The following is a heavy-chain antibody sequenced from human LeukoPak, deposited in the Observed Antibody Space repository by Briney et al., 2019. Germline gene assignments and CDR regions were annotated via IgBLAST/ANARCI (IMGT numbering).Heavy chain of an antibody. CDR2: IIPIFGTA. CDR1: GGTFISYA. V-gene: IGHV1-69*13. D-gene: IGHD3-10*01. Sequence: ASVKVSCKASGGTFISYAISWVRQAPGQGLEWMGGIIPIFGTANYAQKFQGRVTITADESTSTAYMELSSLRSEDTAVYYCARDGSGSYVDYFDYWGQGTLVTVSS. J-gene: IGHJ4*02. CDR3: ARDGSGSYVDYFDY.